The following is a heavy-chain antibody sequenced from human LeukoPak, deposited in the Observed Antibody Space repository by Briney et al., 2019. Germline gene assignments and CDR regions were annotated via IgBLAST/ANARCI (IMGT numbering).Heavy chain of an antibody. CDR2: ISGSGGST. Sequence: GGSLRLSCAASGFTFSSYAMSWVRQAPGKGLEWVSAISGSGGSTYHADSVKGRFTISRDNSKNTLYLQMNSLRAEDTAVCYCAKGYYDFWSGYPNWFDPWGQGTLVTVSS. CDR1: GFTFSSYA. CDR3: AKGYYDFWSGYPNWFDP. V-gene: IGHV3-23*01. D-gene: IGHD3-3*01. J-gene: IGHJ5*02.